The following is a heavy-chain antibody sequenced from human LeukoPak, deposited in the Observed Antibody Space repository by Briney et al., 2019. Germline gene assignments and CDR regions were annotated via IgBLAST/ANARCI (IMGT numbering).Heavy chain of an antibody. CDR3: VRERQLGLDH. V-gene: IGHV1-69*06. Sequence: SVKVSCKASGGTFTNYAISWVRQAPGQGLEWMGGISPIFGSTNYAQKFQGRVTITADKATSTAYMELSSLRSEDTAVYYCVRERQLGLDHWGQGTLVTVSS. J-gene: IGHJ4*02. CDR1: GGTFTNYA. D-gene: IGHD5-24*01. CDR2: ISPIFGST.